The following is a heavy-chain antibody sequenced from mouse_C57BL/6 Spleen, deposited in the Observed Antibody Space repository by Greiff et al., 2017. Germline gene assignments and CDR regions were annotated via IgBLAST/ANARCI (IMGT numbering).Heavy chain of an antibody. CDR1: GFSFNTYA. CDR2: IRSKSNNYAT. V-gene: IGHV10-1*01. CDR3: VRPDYYGSSYVAWFAY. J-gene: IGHJ3*01. D-gene: IGHD1-1*01. Sequence: EVMLVESGGGLVQPKGSLKLSCAASGFSFNTYAMNWVRQAPGKGLEWVARIRSKSNNYATYYADSVKDRLTISRDDSESMLYLQMNNLKTEETAMYYCVRPDYYGSSYVAWFAYWGQGTLVTVSA.